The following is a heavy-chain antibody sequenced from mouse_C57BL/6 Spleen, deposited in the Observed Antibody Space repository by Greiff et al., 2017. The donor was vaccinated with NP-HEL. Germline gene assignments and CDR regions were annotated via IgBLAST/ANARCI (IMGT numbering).Heavy chain of an antibody. CDR3: TRYLGFAY. Sequence: QVQLQQSGAELVRPGASVTLSCKASGYTFTDYEMHWVKQTPVQGLEWIGAIDPETGGTAYNQKFKGKAILTADKSSSTAYMELRSLTSEDSAVYYCTRYLGFAYWGQGTLVTVSA. CDR2: IDPETGGT. CDR1: GYTFTDYE. J-gene: IGHJ3*01. D-gene: IGHD4-1*01. V-gene: IGHV1-15*01.